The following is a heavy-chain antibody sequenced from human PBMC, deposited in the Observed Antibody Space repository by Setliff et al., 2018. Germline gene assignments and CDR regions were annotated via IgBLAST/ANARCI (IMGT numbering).Heavy chain of an antibody. CDR1: GFTFSAYS. CDR3: ARTCSGSGCYAGLES. V-gene: IGHV3-33*08. Sequence: PGGSLRLSCAASGFTFSAYSMHWVRQAPGKGLEWVAVIWEDGGNKYHADSVKGRLTISRDNSKNTLYLQMNSLRPEDTAVYYCARTCSGSGCYAGLESWGQGTPVTVSS. D-gene: IGHD2-15*01. CDR2: IWEDGGNK. J-gene: IGHJ4*02.